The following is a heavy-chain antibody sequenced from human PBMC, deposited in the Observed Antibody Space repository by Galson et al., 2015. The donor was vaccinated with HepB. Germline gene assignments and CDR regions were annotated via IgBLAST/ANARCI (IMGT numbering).Heavy chain of an antibody. V-gene: IGHV4-34*01. D-gene: IGHD2/OR15-2a*01. CDR2: ISPSGNT. J-gene: IGHJ6*03. Sequence: LSLTCAVYGGSFNDYSWNWIRQSPLKGLEWLGEISPSGNTNYNPSLQSRLTIPVDTSKNQFSLELRSVGAADTAVYYWARRARGKSLYQLARKQYYYYYIDVWGKGTTLTVS. CDR1: GGSFNDYS. CDR3: ARRARGKSLYQLARKQYYYYYIDV.